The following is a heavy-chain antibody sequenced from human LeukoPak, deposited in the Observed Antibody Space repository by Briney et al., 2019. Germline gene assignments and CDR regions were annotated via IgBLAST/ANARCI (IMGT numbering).Heavy chain of an antibody. Sequence: GGSLRLSCAASGFTFSRYAMNWVRQAPGKGLEWVSYINTDSSNIHYADSVKGRFTISRDNARNTLYLQLSSLRAEDSAVYYCARDTFQPGLIDSWGQGTLVTVSS. CDR1: GFTFSRYA. J-gene: IGHJ4*02. V-gene: IGHV3-48*04. CDR3: ARDTFQPGLIDS. CDR2: INTDSSNI. D-gene: IGHD2-2*01.